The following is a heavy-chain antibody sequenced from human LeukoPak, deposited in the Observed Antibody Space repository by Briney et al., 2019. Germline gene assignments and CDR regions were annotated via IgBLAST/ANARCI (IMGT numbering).Heavy chain of an antibody. D-gene: IGHD3-22*01. Sequence: GESLKISCKGSGCSFTSYWIGWVRQMPGKGLEWMGIIYPGDSDTRYSPSFQGQVTISADKSISTAYLQWSSLKASDTAMYYCARLRPDPYYYDSSGPSWYFDYWGQGTLVTVSS. CDR3: ARLRPDPYYYDSSGPSWYFDY. J-gene: IGHJ4*02. CDR1: GCSFTSYW. CDR2: IYPGDSDT. V-gene: IGHV5-51*01.